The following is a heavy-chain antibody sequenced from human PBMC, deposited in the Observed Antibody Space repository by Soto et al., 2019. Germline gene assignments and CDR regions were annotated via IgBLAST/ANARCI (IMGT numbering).Heavy chain of an antibody. CDR2: INPNSGGT. J-gene: IGHJ6*02. CDR3: ARASIAVAPRYGMDV. D-gene: IGHD6-19*01. V-gene: IGHV1-2*04. CDR1: GYTFTGYY. Sequence: GASVKVSCKAPGYTFTGYYMHCVRQAPGQGLEWMGWINPNSGGTNYAQKFQGWVTMTRDTSISTAYMELSRLRSDDTAVYYCARASIAVAPRYGMDVWGQGTTVTVSS.